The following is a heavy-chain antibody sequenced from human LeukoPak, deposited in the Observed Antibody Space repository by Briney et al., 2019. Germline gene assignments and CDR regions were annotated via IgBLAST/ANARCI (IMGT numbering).Heavy chain of an antibody. CDR1: GFTFSSYG. D-gene: IGHD6-6*01. Sequence: GGSLRLSCAASGFTFSSYGMHWVRQAPGKGLEWVAVIWYDGSNKYYADSVKGRFTISRDNSKNTLYLQMNSLRAEDTAVYYCAKETSSIAARRSFDYWGQGTLLIVSS. CDR2: IWYDGSNK. J-gene: IGHJ4*02. V-gene: IGHV3-33*06. CDR3: AKETSSIAARRSFDY.